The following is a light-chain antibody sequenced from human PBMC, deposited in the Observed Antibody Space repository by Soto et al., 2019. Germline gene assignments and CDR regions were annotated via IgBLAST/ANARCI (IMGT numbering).Light chain of an antibody. CDR3: EAWDRDTPI. V-gene: IGLV4-60*03. Sequence: QTVVTQSSSASASLGSSVKLTCTLSSGHTTYTVAWHQQQPGKAPRYLMKLERNGSYNKGIGVPDRISGSSSGADRYLTISTLQSEDEADYYCEAWDRDTPIFGGGTKLTVL. CDR1: SGHTTYT. J-gene: IGLJ2*01. CDR2: LERNGSY.